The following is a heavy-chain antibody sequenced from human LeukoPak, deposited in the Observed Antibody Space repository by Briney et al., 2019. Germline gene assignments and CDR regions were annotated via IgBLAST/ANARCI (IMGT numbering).Heavy chain of an antibody. J-gene: IGHJ4*02. CDR2: VNHSGGT. D-gene: IGHD1-1*01. Sequence: PSETLSLTCAVYGDSFSGYYWTWIRQAPGKGLEWIGKVNHSGGTNYNPSLKSRVTMSVDTSKNQFSLKLSSVTAADTAIYYCAACLSATWAIDSWGQGTLVTVSS. CDR1: GDSFSGYY. CDR3: AACLSATWAIDS. V-gene: IGHV4-34*01.